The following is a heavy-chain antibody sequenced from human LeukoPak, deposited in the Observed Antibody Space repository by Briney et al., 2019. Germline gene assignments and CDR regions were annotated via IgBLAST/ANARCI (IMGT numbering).Heavy chain of an antibody. J-gene: IGHJ5*02. D-gene: IGHD3-3*01. CDR1: GGSISSYY. Sequence: SETLSLTCTVSGGSISSYYWSWIRQPPGKGLEWIGYIYYSGSTNYNPSLKSRVTISLDTSKNQFSLKLSSVTAADTAVYYCARVSGFWSGYPNWFDPWGQGTLVTVSS. CDR3: ARVSGFWSGYPNWFDP. CDR2: IYYSGST. V-gene: IGHV4-59*01.